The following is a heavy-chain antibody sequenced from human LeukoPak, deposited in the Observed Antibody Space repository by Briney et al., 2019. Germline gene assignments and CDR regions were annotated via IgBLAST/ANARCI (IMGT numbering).Heavy chain of an antibody. CDR1: GFTGSTYY. Sequence: GSLRLSCAASGFTGSTYYMTWVRQAPGKGLECVSVIYSGGSTYYADSVKGRFTVSRDNSKNTLYLQMNSLRAEDTAMYYCARGLGYCTSTTCLLPFDYWGQGTLVTVSS. J-gene: IGHJ4*02. CDR3: ARGLGYCTSTTCLLPFDY. D-gene: IGHD2-2*01. CDR2: IYSGGST. V-gene: IGHV3-53*01.